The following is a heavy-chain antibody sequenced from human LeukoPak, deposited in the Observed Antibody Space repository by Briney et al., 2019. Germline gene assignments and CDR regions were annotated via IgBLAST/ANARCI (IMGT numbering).Heavy chain of an antibody. V-gene: IGHV4-34*01. J-gene: IGHJ4*02. CDR2: INHSGST. Sequence: SETLSLTCAVYGGSFSGYYWSWIRQPPGKGLEWIGEINHSGSTNYNPSLKSRVTISVDTSKNQFSLKLSSVTAADTAVYYCAPYLWFGESARDYWDQGTLVTVSS. D-gene: IGHD3-10*01. CDR3: APYLWFGESARDY. CDR1: GGSFSGYY.